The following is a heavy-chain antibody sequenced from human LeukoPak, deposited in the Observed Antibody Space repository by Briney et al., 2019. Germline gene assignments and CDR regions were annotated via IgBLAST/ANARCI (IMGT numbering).Heavy chain of an antibody. CDR2: IHTSGNT. J-gene: IGHJ3*02. CDR1: GGSVSSGNFY. V-gene: IGHV4-61*02. CDR3: ARDRGGDSFDI. Sequence: PSETLSLTCTVSGGSVSSGNFYWTWIRQPAGNQLEWIGRIHTSGNTNHNPSLWSRVTISTDTSKNQFSLTLNFVTAADTAVYYCARDRGGDSFDIWGQGTTVTDSS. D-gene: IGHD2-21*01.